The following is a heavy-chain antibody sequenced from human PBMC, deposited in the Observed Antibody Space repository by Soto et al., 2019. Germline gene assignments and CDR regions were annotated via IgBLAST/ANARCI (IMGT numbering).Heavy chain of an antibody. J-gene: IGHJ4*02. V-gene: IGHV1-18*01. CDR3: ARYPALEDIPTNYDYIWVSSY. D-gene: IGHD3-16*01. Sequence: ASVKVSCKASGYTFTSYGISWVRQAPGKGLEGMGWISAYNGNTNYAQKLQGRVTMTTDTSTSTAYMELRSLRSDDTAVYYCARYPALEDIPTNYDYIWVSSYWGQGTLVTVS. CDR1: GYTFTSYG. CDR2: ISAYNGNT.